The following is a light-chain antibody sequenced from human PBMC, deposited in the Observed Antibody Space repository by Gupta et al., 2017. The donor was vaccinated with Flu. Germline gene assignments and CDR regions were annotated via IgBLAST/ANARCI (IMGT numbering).Light chain of an antibody. Sequence: QPALTQPPSASGTPGQRVSISCSGSSSNIGTFYVYWYQQFPGTAPKLLISRDNQRPSGVPDRFSGSKSGTSASLAISGLRSEDEADYYCATWDDSLSGRVFGGGTKLTVL. CDR2: RDN. CDR1: SSNIGTFY. CDR3: ATWDDSLSGRV. J-gene: IGLJ3*02. V-gene: IGLV1-47*01.